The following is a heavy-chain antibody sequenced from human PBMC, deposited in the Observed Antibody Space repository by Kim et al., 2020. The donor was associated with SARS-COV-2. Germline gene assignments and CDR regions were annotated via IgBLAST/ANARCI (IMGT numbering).Heavy chain of an antibody. CDR1: GFTFSSYW. J-gene: IGHJ3*02. CDR3: SRWTPDKRHSFD. CDR2: IDSSADA. D-gene: IGHD6-25*01. Sequence: GGSLRLSCAASGFTFSSYWMHWARQVTGRSLEWVAAIDSSADADYPASVKRLFTSSTQNADNSLYLQFNRLRALETEEYDVSRWTPDKRHSFD. V-gene: IGHV3-13*01.